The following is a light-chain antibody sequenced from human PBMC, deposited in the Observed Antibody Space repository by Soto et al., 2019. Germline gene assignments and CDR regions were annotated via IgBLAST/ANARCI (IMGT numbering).Light chain of an antibody. V-gene: IGLV2-14*01. CDR2: EVS. CDR3: SSYTSSSTLNVV. CDR1: XXXVGGYNY. J-gene: IGLJ2*01. Sequence: XSITISCTGXXXXVGGYNYVSWYQQHPGKAPKLMIYEVSNRPSGVSNRFSGSKSGNTASLTISGLQAEDEADYYCSSYTSSSTLNVVFGGGTKLTVL.